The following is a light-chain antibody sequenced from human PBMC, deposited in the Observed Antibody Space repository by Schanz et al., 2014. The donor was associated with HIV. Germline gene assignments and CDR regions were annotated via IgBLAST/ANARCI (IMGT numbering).Light chain of an antibody. Sequence: EIVLTQFPGTLSLSPGERATLSCRASQSVGSNYLAWYQQKPGQAPRLLIYGASSRASGIPDRFSGSGSGTDFTLTISRLEPEDFAVYYCQQYGSSPLWTFGQGTKVEIK. V-gene: IGKV3-20*01. CDR1: QSVGSNY. J-gene: IGKJ1*01. CDR3: QQYGSSPLWT. CDR2: GAS.